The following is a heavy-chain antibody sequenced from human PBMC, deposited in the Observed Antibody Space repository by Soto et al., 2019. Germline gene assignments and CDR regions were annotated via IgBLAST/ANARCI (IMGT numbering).Heavy chain of an antibody. CDR2: ISYDGSNK. CDR3: ARSGGHITMIVVVTRHGMDF. J-gene: IGHJ6*02. Sequence: QVQLVESGGGVVQPGRSLRLSCAASGFTFSSYAMHCVRQAPGKGLEWVAVISYDGSNKYYADSVKGRFTISRDNSKNTLYLQMNSLRAEDTAVYYCARSGGHITMIVVVTRHGMDFWGQGTTVTVSS. V-gene: IGHV3-30-3*01. CDR1: GFTFSSYA. D-gene: IGHD3-22*01.